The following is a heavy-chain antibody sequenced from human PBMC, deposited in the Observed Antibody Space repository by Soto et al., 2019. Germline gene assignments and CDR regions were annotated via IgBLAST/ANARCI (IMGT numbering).Heavy chain of an antibody. V-gene: IGHV3-23*01. CDR2: ISGSGGST. CDR1: GFTFSSYA. D-gene: IGHD2-15*01. Sequence: EVQLLESGGGLVQPGGSLRLSCAASGFTFSSYAMSWVRQAPGKGLEWVSAISGSGGSTYYADSVKGRFTISRDNSKNTLYLQMNSLRAEDTAVYYCAKDSVVVVAATRPSDYWGQGTLVTVSS. J-gene: IGHJ4*02. CDR3: AKDSVVVVAATRPSDY.